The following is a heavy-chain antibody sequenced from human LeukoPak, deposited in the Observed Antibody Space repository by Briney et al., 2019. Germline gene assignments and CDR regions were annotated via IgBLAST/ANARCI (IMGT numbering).Heavy chain of an antibody. CDR2: IIPILGIA. V-gene: IGHV1-69*04. CDR3: ARADTSSGWYVDY. Sequence: SVKVSCRASGGTFSSYAISWVRQAPGQGLEWMGRIIPILGIANYAQKFQGRVTITADKSTSTAYMELSSLRSEDTAVYYCARADTSSGWYVDYWGQGTLVTVSS. J-gene: IGHJ4*02. CDR1: GGTFSSYA. D-gene: IGHD6-19*01.